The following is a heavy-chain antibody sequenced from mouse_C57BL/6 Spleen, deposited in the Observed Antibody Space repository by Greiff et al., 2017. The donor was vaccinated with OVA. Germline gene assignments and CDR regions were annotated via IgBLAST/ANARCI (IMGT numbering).Heavy chain of an antibody. CDR1: GFTFSDYG. CDR3: ARHDRAYAMDY. CDR2: ISNLAYSI. Sequence: EVKLMESGGGLVQPGGSLKLSCAASGFTFSDYGMAWVRQAPRKGPEWVAFISNLAYSIYYADTVTGRFTISRENAKNTLYLEMSNLRSEDTAMYYCARHDRAYAMDYWGQGTSVTVSS. V-gene: IGHV5-15*01. J-gene: IGHJ4*01. D-gene: IGHD3-1*01.